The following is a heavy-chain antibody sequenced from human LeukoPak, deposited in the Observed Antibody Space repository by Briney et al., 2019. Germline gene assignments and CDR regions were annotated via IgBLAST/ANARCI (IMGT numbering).Heavy chain of an antibody. CDR3: ARVLDLSKRGLDAFDI. CDR1: GGSISSYL. D-gene: IGHD3-16*01. J-gene: IGHJ3*02. CDR2: VYYSGST. V-gene: IGHV4-59*01. Sequence: PSETLSLTCTVSGGSISSYLWSWIRQPPGKGLEWVGYVYYSGSTNYNPSLKSRVTISVDTSKKQHSLKLSSATAADTAVYYCARVLDLSKRGLDAFDIWGQGTMVTVSS.